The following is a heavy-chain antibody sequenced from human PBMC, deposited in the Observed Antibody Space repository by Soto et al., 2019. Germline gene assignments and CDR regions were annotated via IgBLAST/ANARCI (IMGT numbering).Heavy chain of an antibody. V-gene: IGHV1-2*04. CDR2: INPNSGGT. CDR3: ARGRPHRDRGSSLDI. CDR1: GYTFTGYY. J-gene: IGHJ3*02. Sequence: ASVKVSCKASGYTFTGYYMHWVRQAPGQGLEWMGWINPNSGGTNYAQKFQGWVTMTRDTSISTAYMELSRLRSDDTAVYYCARGRPHRDRGSSLDIWGQGTMVTVSS. D-gene: IGHD6-19*01.